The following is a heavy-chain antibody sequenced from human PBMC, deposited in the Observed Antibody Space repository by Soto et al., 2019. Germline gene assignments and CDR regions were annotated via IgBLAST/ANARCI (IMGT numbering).Heavy chain of an antibody. D-gene: IGHD6-19*01. V-gene: IGHV1-2*02. CDR2: INPNSGGT. Sequence: QVPLVQSVAEVKKPGASVKVSCKASGYNFTGYYMHWVRQAPGQGLEWMGWINPNSGGTNYAQKFKVRVTRNRDTSISTAYMELSRMRSDETAVYYCARDTPYSSGYYGMECGGQGTTVTVSS. CDR1: GYNFTGYY. J-gene: IGHJ6*02. CDR3: ARDTPYSSGYYGMEC.